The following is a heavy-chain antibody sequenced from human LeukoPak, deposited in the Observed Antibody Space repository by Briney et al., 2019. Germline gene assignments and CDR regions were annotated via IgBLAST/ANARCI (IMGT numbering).Heavy chain of an antibody. V-gene: IGHV3-21*01. CDR3: VGEAPGY. CDR1: GFTFSSYS. CDR2: ITSGSNYI. Sequence: GGSLRLSCVASGFTFSSYSMNWVRQAPGKGLEWVSSITSGSNYIYYADSVKGRLTISRDNAKNSVYLQMNDLRVEDTAVYYCVGEAPGYWGQGALVTVSS. D-gene: IGHD2-2*01. J-gene: IGHJ4*02.